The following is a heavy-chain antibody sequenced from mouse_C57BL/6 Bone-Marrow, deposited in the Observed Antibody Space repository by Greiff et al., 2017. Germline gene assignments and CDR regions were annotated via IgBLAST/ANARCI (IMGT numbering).Heavy chain of an antibody. CDR3: ARNYGYQDWFAY. J-gene: IGHJ3*01. CDR2: IYPRSGNT. CDR1: GYTFTSYG. V-gene: IGHV1-81*01. D-gene: IGHD2-14*01. Sequence: VQLQQSGAELARPGASVKLSCKASGYTFTSYGISWVKQRTGQGLEWIGEIYPRSGNTYYNEKFKGKATLTADKSSSTASMELRSLTSEDSAVYFCARNYGYQDWFAYWGQGTLVTVSA.